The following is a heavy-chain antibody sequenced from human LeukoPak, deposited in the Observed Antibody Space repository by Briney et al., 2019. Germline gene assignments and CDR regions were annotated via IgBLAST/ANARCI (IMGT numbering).Heavy chain of an antibody. J-gene: IGHJ6*02. CDR1: GVSFNNYS. V-gene: IGHV3-43*02. Sequence: PGGSLRLSCGASGVSFNNYSMHWVRQAPGKGLEWVSLMSGDGVSALYADSVRGRFTISRDNSKDSLFLQMNSLRTEDTAFYYCGRDKHACGSGRCCYSFYGFFVCCQGTTVIVSS. CDR2: MSGDGVSA. CDR3: GRDKHACGSGRCCYSFYGFFV. D-gene: IGHD2-15*01.